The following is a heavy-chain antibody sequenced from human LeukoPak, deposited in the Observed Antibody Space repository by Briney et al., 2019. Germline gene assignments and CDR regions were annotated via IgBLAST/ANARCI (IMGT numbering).Heavy chain of an antibody. Sequence: GGSLRLSCAASGFTFSSYSMSWVRQAPGKGLELVSSISDSTYYADSVKGRFTISRDNSKNTLYLLMNSLRAEDTAVYFCARYCITTSCQDDNSYYGMDVWGQGTTVTVSS. V-gene: IGHV3-23*01. CDR1: GFTFSSYS. D-gene: IGHD2-2*01. J-gene: IGHJ6*02. CDR2: ISDST. CDR3: ARYCITTSCQDDNSYYGMDV.